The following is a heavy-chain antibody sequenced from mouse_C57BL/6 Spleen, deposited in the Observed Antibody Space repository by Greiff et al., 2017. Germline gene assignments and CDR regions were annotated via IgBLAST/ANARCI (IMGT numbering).Heavy chain of an antibody. J-gene: IGHJ3*01. V-gene: IGHV7-3*01. CDR1: GFTFTDYY. CDR3: ARYGLYGFAY. CDR2: IRNIANGYTT. D-gene: IGHD2-12*01. Sequence: EVKLVESGGGLVQPGGSLSLSCAASGFTFTDYYMSWVRQPPGKALEWLGFIRNIANGYTTEYSASVKGRFTISRDNSQSILYLQMNALRAEDSATYYCARYGLYGFAYWGQGTLVTVSA.